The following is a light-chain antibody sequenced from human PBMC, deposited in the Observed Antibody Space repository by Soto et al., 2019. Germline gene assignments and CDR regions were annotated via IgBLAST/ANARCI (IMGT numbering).Light chain of an antibody. V-gene: IGKV2-28*01. Sequence: IVMTQSPLSLPVTPGEPASMSCRSSQSLLHSSGNNYLDWYVQKPGQSPQLLIFWGSSRASGVPDRFSGSGSGTDFTLKISRVEAEDVGIYYCMQGQQTPITFGQVTRLEI. J-gene: IGKJ5*01. CDR3: MQGQQTPIT. CDR2: WGS. CDR1: QSLLHSSGNNY.